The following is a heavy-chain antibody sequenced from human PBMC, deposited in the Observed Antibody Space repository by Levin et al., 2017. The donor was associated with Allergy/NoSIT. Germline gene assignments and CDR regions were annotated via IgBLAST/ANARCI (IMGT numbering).Heavy chain of an antibody. CDR2: ISSSGKDI. J-gene: IGHJ4*02. CDR1: GFTFSLYS. V-gene: IGHV3-21*04. CDR3: ATSFWGSYPAEY. Sequence: PGGSLRLSCAASGFTFSLYSFNWVRQFPGKGLQWVSSISSSGKDIFYADSVKGRFTVSRDDANNSVYLEINNLRVEDTALYFCATSFWGSYPAEYWGQGTLVTVS. D-gene: IGHD3-16*02.